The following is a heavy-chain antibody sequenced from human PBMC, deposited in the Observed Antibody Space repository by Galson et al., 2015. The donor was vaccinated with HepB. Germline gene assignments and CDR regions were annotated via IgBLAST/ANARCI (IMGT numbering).Heavy chain of an antibody. CDR1: GFTVGNNY. J-gene: IGHJ4*02. CDR2: IYSGGIT. CDR3: AGGQLDLDY. Sequence: SLRLSCAASGFTVGNNYMTWVRQAPGKGLECVSVIYSGGITLYADSVKGRFTISRDDSKNTLFLQMNSLKNEDTAVYYCAGGQLDLDYWGQGTLVAVSS. D-gene: IGHD5-24*01. V-gene: IGHV3-53*05.